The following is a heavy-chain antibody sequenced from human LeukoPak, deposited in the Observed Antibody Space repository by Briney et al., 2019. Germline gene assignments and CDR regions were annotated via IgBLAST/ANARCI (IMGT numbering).Heavy chain of an antibody. J-gene: IGHJ4*02. CDR3: ARVEMATIDY. CDR1: GNYW. Sequence: GGSLRLSCAASGNYWMHWVRQAPGKGLEWVANIKQDGSEKYYVDSVKGRFTISRDNAKNSLYLQMNSLRAEDTAVYYCARVEMATIDYWGQGTLVTVSS. D-gene: IGHD5-24*01. V-gene: IGHV3-7*01. CDR2: IKQDGSEK.